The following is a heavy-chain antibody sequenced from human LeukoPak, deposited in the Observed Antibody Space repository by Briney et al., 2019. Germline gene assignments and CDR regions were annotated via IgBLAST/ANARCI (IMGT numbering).Heavy chain of an antibody. CDR1: GHTFTSNG. J-gene: IGHJ4*02. V-gene: IGHV1-18*01. Sequence: GASVKVSCKTSGHTFTSNGISWVRQAPGQGLEWMGWISVDNGNTNYAQKLQGRVTMTTDTSTTTAYMELRGLRSDDTAVYYCARDSYYYDSSGYLILDYWGQGILVTVSS. D-gene: IGHD3-22*01. CDR3: ARDSYYYDSSGYLILDY. CDR2: ISVDNGNT.